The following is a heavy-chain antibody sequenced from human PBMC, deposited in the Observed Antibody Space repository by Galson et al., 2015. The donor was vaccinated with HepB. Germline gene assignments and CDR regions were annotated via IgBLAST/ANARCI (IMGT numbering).Heavy chain of an antibody. Sequence: SLRLSCAASGFTLNSYSMNWVRQAPGRGLEWVSYISSSSVTLFYSDSVKGRFTISRDDAKNSLYLQMNSLRAEDTAIYYCARGTVMVTGTFDYWGQGTLVTVSS. V-gene: IGHV3-48*01. CDR1: GFTLNSYS. D-gene: IGHD5-18*01. J-gene: IGHJ4*02. CDR3: ARGTVMVTGTFDY. CDR2: ISSSSVTL.